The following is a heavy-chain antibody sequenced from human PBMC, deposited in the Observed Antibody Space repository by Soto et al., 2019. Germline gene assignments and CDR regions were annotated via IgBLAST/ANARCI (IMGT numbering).Heavy chain of an antibody. CDR2: IWYDGSNK. Sequence: GGSLRLSCAASGFTFSSYGMHWVRQAPGKGLEWVAVIWYDGSNKYYADSVKGRFTISRDNSKNTLYLQMNSLRAEDTAVYYCAREGRRRIAVPGYFDYWGQGTLVTVSS. J-gene: IGHJ4*02. D-gene: IGHD6-19*01. CDR3: AREGRRRIAVPGYFDY. CDR1: GFTFSSYG. V-gene: IGHV3-33*01.